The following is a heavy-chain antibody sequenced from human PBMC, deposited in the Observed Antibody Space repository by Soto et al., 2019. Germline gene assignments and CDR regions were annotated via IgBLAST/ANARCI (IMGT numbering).Heavy chain of an antibody. CDR2: INSDGSST. D-gene: IGHD6-13*01. Sequence: GGSLRLSCAASGFTFSSYWMHWVRQAPGKGLVWVSRINSDGSSTSYADSVKGRFTISRGNAKNTLYLQMNSLRAEDAAVYYCARSAAAGLIYYYGMDVWGQGTTVTVSS. CDR3: ARSAAAGLIYYYGMDV. CDR1: GFTFSSYW. J-gene: IGHJ6*02. V-gene: IGHV3-74*01.